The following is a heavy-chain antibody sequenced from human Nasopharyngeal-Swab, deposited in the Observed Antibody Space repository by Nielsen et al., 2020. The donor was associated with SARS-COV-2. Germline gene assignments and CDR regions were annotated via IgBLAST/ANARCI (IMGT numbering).Heavy chain of an antibody. CDR2: ISGSGTAI. J-gene: IGHJ4*02. CDR3: ARDAGDTANIDY. V-gene: IGHV3-11*01. D-gene: IGHD5-18*01. CDR1: GFTLSDYY. Sequence: GESLKISCAASGFTLSDYYMSWIRQVPGKGLEWISYISGSGTAIKYSDSVKGRFTISGDSTKNLLYLHMNSLRAEDTAVYYCARDAGDTANIDYWGQGTRVAVSS.